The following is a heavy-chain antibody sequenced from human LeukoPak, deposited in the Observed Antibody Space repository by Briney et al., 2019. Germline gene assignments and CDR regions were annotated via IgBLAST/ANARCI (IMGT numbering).Heavy chain of an antibody. CDR1: GGSISSSPYY. Sequence: SETLSLTCTVSGGSISSSPYYWGWIRQPPGNGLEWIGSIYYSGSTYYNPSLKRRVTISVDTSKNQFSLKLSSVTAADTAVYYCARHGVVTDAFDIWGQGTMVTVPS. CDR3: ARHGVVTDAFDI. V-gene: IGHV4-39*01. CDR2: IYYSGST. D-gene: IGHD2-21*02. J-gene: IGHJ3*02.